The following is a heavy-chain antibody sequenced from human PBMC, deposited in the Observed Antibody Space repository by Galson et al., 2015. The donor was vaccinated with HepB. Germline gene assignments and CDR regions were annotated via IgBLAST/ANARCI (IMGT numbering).Heavy chain of an antibody. CDR1: GYSISSGYY. J-gene: IGHJ4*02. CDR3: AAEIRARTLDY. Sequence: SETLSLTCTVSGYSISSGYYWGWIRQPPGKGLEWIGSIYHSGSTYYNPSLKSRVTISVDTSKNQFSLKLSSVTAADTAVYYCAAEIRARTLDYWGQGTLVTVSS. D-gene: IGHD4-17*01. CDR2: IYHSGST. V-gene: IGHV4-38-2*02.